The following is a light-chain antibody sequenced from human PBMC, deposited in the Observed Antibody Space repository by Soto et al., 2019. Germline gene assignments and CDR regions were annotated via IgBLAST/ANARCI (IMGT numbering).Light chain of an antibody. V-gene: IGKV1-39*01. CDR1: QSVSIW. CDR2: DAS. Sequence: DIPLTQSPSTLSASVGDRVTITCRASQSVSIWLAWYRQKPGKAPEVLVWDASSLQRGVPSRFSGSGSGTDFTLTISTLQPEDFATYYCQQSYTTPAWTFGQGTKVDI. J-gene: IGKJ1*01. CDR3: QQSYTTPAWT.